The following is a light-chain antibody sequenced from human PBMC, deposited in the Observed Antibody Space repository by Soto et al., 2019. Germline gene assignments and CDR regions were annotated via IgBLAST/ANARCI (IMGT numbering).Light chain of an antibody. Sequence: VLTQPPSVSVAPGQTARITCGGNNIGSESVHWYRLRPGQAPVLVVYDDSDRPSGIPERFSGSNSGNTATLTISRVEAGDEADYYCQVWGSSSDHWVFGGGTKVTVL. CDR2: DDS. CDR3: QVWGSSSDHWV. V-gene: IGLV3-21*02. CDR1: NIGSES. J-gene: IGLJ3*02.